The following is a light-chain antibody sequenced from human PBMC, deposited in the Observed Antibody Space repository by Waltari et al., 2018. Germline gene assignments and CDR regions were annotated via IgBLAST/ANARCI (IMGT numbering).Light chain of an antibody. Sequence: DIQMTQSPSTLSASVGDRVTITCRASKSISSWLALYQQKTGKAPKLLIYKASSLESGVPSRFSGSGSGTEFTLTISSLQPDDFATYYCQQYNSYPLMYTFGQGTKLEIK. CDR3: QQYNSYPLMYT. CDR2: KAS. CDR1: KSISSW. V-gene: IGKV1-5*03. J-gene: IGKJ2*01.